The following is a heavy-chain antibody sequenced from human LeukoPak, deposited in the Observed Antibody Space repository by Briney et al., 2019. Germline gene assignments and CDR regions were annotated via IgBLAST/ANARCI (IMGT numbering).Heavy chain of an antibody. CDR2: ISAYNGNT. CDR3: ARSYDSSGYPSFDY. J-gene: IGHJ4*02. CDR1: GYTFTSYY. D-gene: IGHD3-22*01. V-gene: IGHV1-18*04. Sequence: ASVKVSCKASGYTFTSYYMHWVRQAPGQGLEWMGWISAYNGNTNYAQKLQGRVTMTTDTSTSTAYMELRSLGSDDTAVYYCARSYDSSGYPSFDYWGQGTLVTVSS.